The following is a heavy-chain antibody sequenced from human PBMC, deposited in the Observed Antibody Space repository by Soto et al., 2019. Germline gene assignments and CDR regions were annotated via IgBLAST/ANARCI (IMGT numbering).Heavy chain of an antibody. V-gene: IGHV3-11*05. J-gene: IGHJ4*02. CDR1: GFTFSDYY. CDR3: ARVGVVGATIDQAVDY. D-gene: IGHD1-26*01. Sequence: QVQLVESGGGLVKPGGSLRLSCAASGFTFSDYYMSWIRQAPGKGLEWVSYISSSTRYTNYGDSVKGRFTISRDNAKNSLYIQMNSLRAEDAAVYFCARVGVVGATIDQAVDYWGQGTLVNVSS. CDR2: ISSSTRYT.